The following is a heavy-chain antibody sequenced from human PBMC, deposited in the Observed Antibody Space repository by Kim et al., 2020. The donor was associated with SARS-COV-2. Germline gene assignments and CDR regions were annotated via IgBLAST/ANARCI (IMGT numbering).Heavy chain of an antibody. CDR3: ARAGRGAGGSSGLYFRWVVVVAAAHVDY. CDR2: INPSGGST. V-gene: IGHV1-46*01. J-gene: IGHJ4*02. D-gene: IGHD2-15*01. CDR1: GYTFTSYY. Sequence: ASVKVSCKASGYTFTSYYMHWVRQAPGQGLEWMGIINPSGGSTSYAQKFQGRVTMTRDTSTSTVYMELSSLRSEDTAVYYCARAGRGAGGSSGLYFRWVVVVAAAHVDYWGQGTLVTVSS.